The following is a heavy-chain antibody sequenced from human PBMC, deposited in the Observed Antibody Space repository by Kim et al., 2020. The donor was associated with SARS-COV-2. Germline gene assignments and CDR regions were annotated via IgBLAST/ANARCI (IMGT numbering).Heavy chain of an antibody. CDR3: AKASGSGTYAFDI. Sequence: GGSLRLSCAASGFTFSTFAMSWVRQAPGKGLEWGSLIGVGGTSTFYTDSVKGRFTISRDNSKNTLYLQMNSPRAEDTAIYYCAKASGSGTYAFDIWGQGTVVTVSS. CDR1: GFTFSTFA. J-gene: IGHJ3*02. CDR2: IGVGGTST. D-gene: IGHD3-10*01. V-gene: IGHV3-23*03.